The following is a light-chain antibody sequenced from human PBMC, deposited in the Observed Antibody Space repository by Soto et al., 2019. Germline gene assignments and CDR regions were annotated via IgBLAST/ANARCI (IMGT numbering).Light chain of an antibody. Sequence: QSALTQPASVSGSPGQSITISCTGTSSDVGGYDYVSWYQQHPGKAPKLMIYNVRNRPSGVSNRFSGSKAGNTASLTMSGLEAEDEDAYYCSSYRSSTPGVFGGGTKLTVL. CDR2: NVR. CDR3: SSYRSSTPGV. CDR1: SSDVGGYDY. J-gene: IGLJ2*01. V-gene: IGLV2-14*01.